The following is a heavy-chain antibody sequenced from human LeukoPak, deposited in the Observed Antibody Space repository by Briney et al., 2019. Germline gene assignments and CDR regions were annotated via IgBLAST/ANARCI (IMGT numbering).Heavy chain of an antibody. CDR3: ASVLYCGADCYSGRYFFDY. Sequence: ASVKVSCKASGYTFTSYDMHWVRHAPGQGLEWMGIINPSGDRTSYAQKFQGRVTMTRDTSTSTVYMELSSLRSEDTAVYYCASVLYCGADCYSGRYFFDYWGQGTLVTVSS. CDR2: INPSGDRT. D-gene: IGHD2-21*02. J-gene: IGHJ4*02. CDR1: GYTFTSYD. V-gene: IGHV1-46*01.